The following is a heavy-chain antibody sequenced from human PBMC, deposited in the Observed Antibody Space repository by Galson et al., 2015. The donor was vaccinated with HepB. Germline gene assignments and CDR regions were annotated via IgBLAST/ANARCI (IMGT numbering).Heavy chain of an antibody. D-gene: IGHD3-9*01. CDR1: GGTFTNYA. V-gene: IGHV1-69*13. CDR2: IIPLYGTA. Sequence: SVKVSCKASGGTFTNYAISWVRQAPGQGLEWMGGIIPLYGTANYAQKFQGRVSITADESTSTAYMELRSLRSDDTAVYYCARQFQFKDLLTGYWLYYFDYWGQGTLVTVSS. CDR3: ARQFQFKDLLTGYWLYYFDY. J-gene: IGHJ4*02.